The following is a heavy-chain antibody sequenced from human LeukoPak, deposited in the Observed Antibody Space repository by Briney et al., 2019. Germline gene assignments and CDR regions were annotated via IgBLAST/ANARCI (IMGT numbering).Heavy chain of an antibody. Sequence: ASVKVSCKASGYTFTDYYMHWVRQAPGQGLEWMGWINPNSGGTNYAQKFQGRVTMTRDTSTSTAYMELSRLRSDDTAVYYCARVGQKWLLIDYWGQGTLVTVSS. J-gene: IGHJ4*02. CDR3: ARVGQKWLLIDY. CDR1: GYTFTDYY. V-gene: IGHV1-2*02. CDR2: INPNSGGT. D-gene: IGHD3-22*01.